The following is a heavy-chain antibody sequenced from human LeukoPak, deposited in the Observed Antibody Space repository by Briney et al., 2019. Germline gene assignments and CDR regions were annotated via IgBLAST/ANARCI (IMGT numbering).Heavy chain of an antibody. CDR3: ARLLGSDSKVDY. CDR2: IYYSGST. CDR1: GGSISSYY. D-gene: IGHD4-11*01. V-gene: IGHV4-59*08. J-gene: IGHJ4*02. Sequence: SETLSLTCTVSGGSISSYYWSWIRQPPGKGLEWIGYIYYSGSTNYNPSLKSRVTISVDTSKNQFSLKLSSVTAADTAVYYCARLLGSDSKVDYWGQGTLVTVSS.